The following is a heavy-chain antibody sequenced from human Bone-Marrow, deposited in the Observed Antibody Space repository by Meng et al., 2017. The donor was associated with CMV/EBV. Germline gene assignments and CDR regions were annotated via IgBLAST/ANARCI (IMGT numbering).Heavy chain of an antibody. D-gene: IGHD6-13*01. V-gene: IGHV3-48*03. Sequence: GESLKISCAASGFTFSSYEMNWVCQTPGKGLEWVSYISSSGSTIYYADSVKGRFTISRDNAKNSLYLQMNSLRAEDTAVYYCARGWAPLPYYYYGMDVWGQGTTVTVSS. CDR3: ARGWAPLPYYYYGMDV. J-gene: IGHJ6*02. CDR1: GFTFSSYE. CDR2: ISSSGSTI.